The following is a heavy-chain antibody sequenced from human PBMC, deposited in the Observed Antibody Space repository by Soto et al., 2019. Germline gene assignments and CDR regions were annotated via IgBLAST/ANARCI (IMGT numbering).Heavy chain of an antibody. D-gene: IGHD6-6*01. V-gene: IGHV3-13*01. CDR2: IGTAGDT. CDR1: GFTFSSYD. Sequence: EVQLVESGGGLVQPGGSLRLSCAASGFTFSSYDMHWVRQATGKGLEWVSAIGTAGDTYYPGSVKGRFTISRENAKNSLYLQMNRLRAGDTAVYYCARGLSAYSSSSLFDYWGQGTLVTVSS. CDR3: ARGLSAYSSSSLFDY. J-gene: IGHJ4*02.